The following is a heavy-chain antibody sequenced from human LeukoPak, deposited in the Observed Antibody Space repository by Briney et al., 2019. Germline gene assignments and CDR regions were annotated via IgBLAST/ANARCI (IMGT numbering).Heavy chain of an antibody. CDR1: GGSISSGDYY. J-gene: IGHJ3*02. CDR2: IYYSGST. CDR3: ARVQYLRMGNAFDI. V-gene: IGHV4-61*08. Sequence: PSETLSLTCTVSGGSISSGDYYWSWIRQPPGKGLEWIGYIYYSGSTNYNPSLKSRVTISVDTSKNQFSLKLSSVTAADTAVYYCARVQYLRMGNAFDIWGQGTMVTVSS. D-gene: IGHD1-26*01.